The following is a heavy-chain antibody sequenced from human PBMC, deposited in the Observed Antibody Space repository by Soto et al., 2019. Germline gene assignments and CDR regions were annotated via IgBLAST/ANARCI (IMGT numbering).Heavy chain of an antibody. CDR3: AGLGSSGPFDY. CDR1: GFTFSSYE. V-gene: IGHV3-48*03. CDR2: ISSSGSTI. D-gene: IGHD3-22*01. Sequence: EVQLVESGGGLVQPGGSLRLSCAASGFTFSSYEMNWVRQAPGKGLEWVSYISSSGSTIYYADSVKGRFTISRDNAKNSLYLQMNSLRAEDTGVYYCAGLGSSGPFDYWGQGTLVTVSS. J-gene: IGHJ4*02.